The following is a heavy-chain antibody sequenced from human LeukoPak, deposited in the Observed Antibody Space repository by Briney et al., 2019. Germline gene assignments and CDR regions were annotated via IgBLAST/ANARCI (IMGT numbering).Heavy chain of an antibody. Sequence: ASVKVSCKTSGYSFTSYYIHWVRQAPGQGLEWMGRINPSSGGTEYAQKFQGRVTMTGDTSISTAYMELSRLRSDDTAVYYCARDRGSSWYVDYWGQGTLVTVSS. CDR1: GYSFTSYY. J-gene: IGHJ4*02. D-gene: IGHD6-13*01. CDR3: ARDRGSSWYVDY. CDR2: INPSSGGT. V-gene: IGHV1-2*06.